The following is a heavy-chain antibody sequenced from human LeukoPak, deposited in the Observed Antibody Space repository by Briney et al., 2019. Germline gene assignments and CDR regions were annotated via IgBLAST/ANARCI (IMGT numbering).Heavy chain of an antibody. D-gene: IGHD6-13*01. Sequence: SETLSLTCTVSGGSIGSYYWSWIRQPPGKGLEWIGYIYYSGSTNYNPSLKSRVTISVDTSKNQFSLKLSSATAADTAVYYCARGRGSSWYLSGDPSGEWYFDLWGRGTLVTVSS. J-gene: IGHJ2*01. CDR2: IYYSGST. V-gene: IGHV4-59*01. CDR3: ARGRGSSWYLSGDPSGEWYFDL. CDR1: GGSIGSYY.